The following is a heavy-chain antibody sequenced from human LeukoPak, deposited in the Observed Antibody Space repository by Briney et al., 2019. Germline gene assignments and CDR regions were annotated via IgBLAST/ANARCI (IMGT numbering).Heavy chain of an antibody. Sequence: SETPSLTCAVYGGSFSGYYWSWIRQPPGKGLEWIGEINHSGSTNYNPSLKGRVTISVDTSKNQFSLKLSSVTAADTAVYYCVTNWNDSYALYWGQGTLVTVSS. J-gene: IGHJ4*02. CDR1: GGSFSGYY. CDR3: VTNWNDSYALY. CDR2: INHSGST. D-gene: IGHD1-20*01. V-gene: IGHV4-34*01.